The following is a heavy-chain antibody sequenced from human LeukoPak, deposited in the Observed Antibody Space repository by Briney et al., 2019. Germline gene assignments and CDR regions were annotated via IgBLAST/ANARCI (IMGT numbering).Heavy chain of an antibody. J-gene: IGHJ4*02. CDR2: VWFDGYNY. CDR3: ARSPLNGERSDLYFDC. Sequence: GKSLRLSCAASGFTFSTFGMHGVRQAPGKGVEWVAVVWFDGYNYYYADSVKGRFTISRDNSKNSLYLQMNSLRAEDTAIYYCARSPLNGERSDLYFDCWGQVTLVTVSS. V-gene: IGHV3-33*01. CDR1: GFTFSTFG. D-gene: IGHD7-27*01.